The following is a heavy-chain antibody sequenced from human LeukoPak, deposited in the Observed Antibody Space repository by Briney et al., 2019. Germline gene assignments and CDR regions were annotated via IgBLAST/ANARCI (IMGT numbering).Heavy chain of an antibody. CDR2: INPSGGST. CDR1: GYTFTSYY. Sequence: ASVKVSCKASGYTFTSYYMHWVRQAPGQGLEWMGIINPSGGSTSYAQKFQGRVTMTRDTSTSTVYMELSSLRSEDTAVYYCARDLYSYDSSGYYYGWFDPRGQGTLVTVSS. CDR3: ARDLYSYDSSGYYYGWFDP. V-gene: IGHV1-46*03. J-gene: IGHJ5*02. D-gene: IGHD3-22*01.